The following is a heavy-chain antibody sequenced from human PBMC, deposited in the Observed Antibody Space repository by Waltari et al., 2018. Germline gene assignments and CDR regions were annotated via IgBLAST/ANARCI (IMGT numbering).Heavy chain of an antibody. CDR3: ASLGYCSGGSCYVQDV. J-gene: IGHJ6*04. CDR2: MNPNSGNT. V-gene: IGHV1-8*01. Sequence: QVQLVQSGAEVKKPGASVKVSCKASGYTFTSSDINWLRQATGQGLEWMGWMNPNSGNTGYAQKFQGRVTMTRNTSISTAYMELSSLRSEDTAVYYCASLGYCSGGSCYVQDVWGKGTTVTVSS. D-gene: IGHD2-15*01. CDR1: GYTFTSSD.